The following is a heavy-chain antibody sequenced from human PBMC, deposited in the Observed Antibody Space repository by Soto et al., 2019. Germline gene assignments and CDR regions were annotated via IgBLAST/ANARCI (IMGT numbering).Heavy chain of an antibody. Sequence: EGQLVESGGDLVKPGGSLRLSCAASGFTFSAYAFNWVRQAPGKGLEWVSTIHSSPDDTYYAESAKGRLTISRENTKNSLWLQMNSLRAEDTAVYYCARAVDLYTPARLLYFAMDVWGQGTTVTVSS. V-gene: IGHV3-21*06. CDR3: ARAVDLYTPARLLYFAMDV. CDR1: GFTFSAYA. J-gene: IGHJ6*02. D-gene: IGHD6-6*01. CDR2: IHSSPDDT.